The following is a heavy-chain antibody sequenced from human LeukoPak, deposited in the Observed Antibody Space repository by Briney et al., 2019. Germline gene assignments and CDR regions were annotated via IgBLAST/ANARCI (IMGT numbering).Heavy chain of an antibody. Sequence: GGSLRLSCAASGFTFSSYSMNWVRQAPGKGLEWVSSISSSSSYIYYADSVKGRFTISRDNAKNSLYLQMNSLRAEDTAVYYCARDPDVSSSWYYFDYWGQGTLVTVSS. CDR3: ARDPDVSSSWYYFDY. J-gene: IGHJ4*02. CDR2: ISSSSSYI. V-gene: IGHV3-21*01. D-gene: IGHD6-13*01. CDR1: GFTFSSYS.